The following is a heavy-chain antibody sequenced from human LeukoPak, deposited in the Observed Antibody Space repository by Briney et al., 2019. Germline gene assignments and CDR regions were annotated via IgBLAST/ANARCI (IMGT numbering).Heavy chain of an antibody. D-gene: IGHD3-9*01. V-gene: IGHV7-4-1*02. J-gene: IGHJ4*02. CDR3: VCFDCGDY. Sequence: GASVKVSCKASGYTITSYAMSWVRQAPGQGLEWMGWINTITGNPTYAQGFTGRFVFSLDTSVSTAYLQISSLKAEDTAVYYCVCFDCGDYWGQGTLVTVSS. CDR1: GYTITSYA. CDR2: INTITGNP.